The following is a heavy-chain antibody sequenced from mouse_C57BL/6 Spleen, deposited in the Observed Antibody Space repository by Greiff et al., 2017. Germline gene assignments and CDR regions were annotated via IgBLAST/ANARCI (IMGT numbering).Heavy chain of an antibody. V-gene: IGHV1-39*01. CDR2: INPNYGTT. CDR1: GYSFTDYN. J-gene: IGHJ1*03. D-gene: IGHD1-1*01. CDR3: ARNPSITTVVAGYFDV. Sequence: VQLKQSGPELVKPGASVKISCKASGYSFTDYNMNWVKQSNGKSLEWIGVINPNYGTTSYNQKFKGKATLTVDQSSSTAYMQLNSLTSEDSAVYYCARNPSITTVVAGYFDVWGTGTTVTVSS.